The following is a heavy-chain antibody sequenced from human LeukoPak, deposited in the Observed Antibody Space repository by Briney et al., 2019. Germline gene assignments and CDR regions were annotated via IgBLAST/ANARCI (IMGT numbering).Heavy chain of an antibody. J-gene: IGHJ4*02. CDR3: AKESGDCSSTSCYDY. CDR1: GFTFSSYG. V-gene: IGHV3-30*02. CDR2: IRYDGSNK. Sequence: GGSLRLSCAASGFTFSSYGMHWVRQAPGKGLGWVAFIRYDGSNKYYADSVKGRFTISRDNSKNTLYLQMNSLRAEDTAVYYCAKESGDCSSTSCYDYWGQGTLVTVSS. D-gene: IGHD2-2*01.